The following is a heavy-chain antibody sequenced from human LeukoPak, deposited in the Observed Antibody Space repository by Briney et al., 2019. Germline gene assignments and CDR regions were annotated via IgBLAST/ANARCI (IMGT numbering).Heavy chain of an antibody. J-gene: IGHJ4*02. V-gene: IGHV3-53*01. CDR3: ARGLRCLDY. CDR2: IYSGGST. CDR1: GITFSSYS. Sequence: PGESLRLSCGASGITFSSYSMNWVRQAPGKGLEWVSVIYSGGSTYYADSVKGRFTISRDNSKNTLYLQMNSLRAEDTAVYYCARGLRCLDYWGQGTLVTVSS. D-gene: IGHD4-17*01.